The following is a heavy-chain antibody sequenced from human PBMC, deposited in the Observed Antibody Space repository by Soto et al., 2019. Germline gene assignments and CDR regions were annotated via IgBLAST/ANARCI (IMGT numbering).Heavy chain of an antibody. CDR1: GGTFSSYA. V-gene: IGHV1-69*12. Sequence: QVQLVQSGAEVKKPGSSVKVSCKASGGTFSSYAISWVRQAPGHGLEWMGGIIPIFGTANYAQKFQVRVTITADESTITAYMELSSLRSEDEAVDYCSREVVVAATGWFDPWCQGTLVTVSS. CDR2: IIPIFGTA. D-gene: IGHD2-15*01. J-gene: IGHJ5*02. CDR3: SREVVVAATGWFDP.